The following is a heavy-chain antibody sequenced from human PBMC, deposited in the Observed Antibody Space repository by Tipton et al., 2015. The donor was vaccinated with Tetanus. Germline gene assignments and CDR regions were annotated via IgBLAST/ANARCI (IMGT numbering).Heavy chain of an antibody. V-gene: IGHV4-34*01. Sequence: GLVKPSETLSLTCAVYGGSFSGYYWSWIRQPPGKGLEWIGEINHSGSTNYNPSLKSRVTISVDTSKNQFSLKLSSVTAADTAVYYCATARIAARLSQSLSRWGQGTLVTVSS. D-gene: IGHD6-6*01. J-gene: IGHJ4*02. CDR1: GGSFSGYY. CDR2: INHSGST. CDR3: ATARIAARLSQSLSR.